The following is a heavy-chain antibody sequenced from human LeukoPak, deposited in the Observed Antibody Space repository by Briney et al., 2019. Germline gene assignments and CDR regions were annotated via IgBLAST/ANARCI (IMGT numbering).Heavy chain of an antibody. J-gene: IGHJ4*02. CDR1: GFTFSDYA. Sequence: PGGSLRLSCAASGFTFSDYAMSWVRQAPGTGLEWVSSISNSGGSTYYADSVKGRFTISRDNSKNSLYLQMNSLRAEDTAVYYCARVPGGPFYYFDYWGQGTLVTVSS. CDR2: ISNSGGST. D-gene: IGHD3-10*01. V-gene: IGHV3-23*01. CDR3: ARVPGGPFYYFDY.